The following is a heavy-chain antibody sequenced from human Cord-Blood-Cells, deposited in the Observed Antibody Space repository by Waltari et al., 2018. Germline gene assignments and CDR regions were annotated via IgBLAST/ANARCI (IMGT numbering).Heavy chain of an antibody. D-gene: IGHD3-16*01. V-gene: IGHV3-21*01. J-gene: IGHJ4*02. Sequence: EVQLVESGGGLVKPGGSLRLSCAASGCTLSSYRMNWVRQAPVKGVEWISSISSSMSYIYYADSVKGRFTISRDNAKNSLYLQMNSLRAEDTAVYYCAREQGGYYFDYWGQGTLVTVSS. CDR3: AREQGGYYFDY. CDR2: ISSSMSYI. CDR1: GCTLSSYR.